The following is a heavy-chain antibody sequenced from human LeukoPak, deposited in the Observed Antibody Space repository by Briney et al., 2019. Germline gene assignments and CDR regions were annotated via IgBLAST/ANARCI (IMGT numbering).Heavy chain of an antibody. D-gene: IGHD2-2*01. V-gene: IGHV4-4*07. Sequence: SETLSLTCTVSGGSISSYYWSWIRQPAGKGLEWIGRIYTSGSTNYNPSLKSRVTMSVDTSKNQFSLKLSSVTAADTAVYYCARDVVSRSSTSWVQTYYYYYYMDVWGKGTTVTVSS. CDR1: GGSISSYY. CDR2: IYTSGST. CDR3: ARDVVSRSSTSWVQTYYYYYYMDV. J-gene: IGHJ6*03.